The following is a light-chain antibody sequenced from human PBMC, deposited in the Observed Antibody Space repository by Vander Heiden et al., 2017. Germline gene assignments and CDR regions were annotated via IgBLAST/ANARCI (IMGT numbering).Light chain of an antibody. CDR2: GNT. V-gene: IGLV1-40*01. CDR3: QSYDSSLSGWV. J-gene: IGLJ3*02. CDR1: SSNIGAGYA. Sequence: QSVLTQPPSVSGAPAQRVTISCTGSSSNIGAGYAVHWYQQLPGTAPKLLIYGNTNRPSGVPDRISGSESGTSASLAITGLRAEDEADYYCQSYDSSLSGWVFGGGTKLTVL.